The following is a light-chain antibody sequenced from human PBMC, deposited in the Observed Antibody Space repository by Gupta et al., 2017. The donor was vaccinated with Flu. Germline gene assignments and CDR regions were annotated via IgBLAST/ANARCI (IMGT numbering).Light chain of an antibody. CDR1: TSNVGSNA. CDR2: MIN. V-gene: IGLV1-44*01. J-gene: IGLJ2*01. CDR3: SDWHASYNGQVV. Sequence: QSVLAQPPSASGTPCHMVTITCSGSTSNVGSNAVNWYQQVPGQPLPLPIVMINQRTSGSPDRFAGYTACNSVSLATRTLHYYDDADEDDSDWHASYNGQVVFGAGTKLTVL.